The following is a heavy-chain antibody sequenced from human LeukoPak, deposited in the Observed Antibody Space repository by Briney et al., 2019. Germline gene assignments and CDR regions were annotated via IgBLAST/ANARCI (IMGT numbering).Heavy chain of an antibody. Sequence: GGSLRLSCAASGFTFSSYWVNWARQAPGKGLEWVASINHNGNVNYYVDSVKGRFTISRDNAKNSQYLQMSNLRAEDTAVYFCARGGGLDVWGQGATVTVSS. CDR1: GFTFSSYW. V-gene: IGHV3-7*03. CDR3: ARGGGLDV. J-gene: IGHJ6*02. CDR2: INHNGNVN. D-gene: IGHD3-16*01.